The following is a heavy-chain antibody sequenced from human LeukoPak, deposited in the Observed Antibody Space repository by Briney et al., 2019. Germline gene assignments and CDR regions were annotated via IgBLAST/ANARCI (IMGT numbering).Heavy chain of an antibody. CDR1: GFTFRTYG. CDR2: ISYDGSNK. V-gene: IGHV3-30*18. CDR3: AKDQGQLRFIFDY. Sequence: GGSLRLSCAASGFTFRTYGMHWVRQAPGKGLEWVAVISYDGSNKYYADSVKGRFTISRDNSKNTLYLQMNSLRAEDTAVYYCAKDQGQLRFIFDYWGQGTLVTVSS. J-gene: IGHJ4*02. D-gene: IGHD5-18*01.